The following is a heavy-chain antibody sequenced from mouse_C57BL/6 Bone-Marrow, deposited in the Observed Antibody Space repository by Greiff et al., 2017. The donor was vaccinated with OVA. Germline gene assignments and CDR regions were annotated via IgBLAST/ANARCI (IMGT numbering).Heavy chain of an antibody. CDR2: INYDGSST. D-gene: IGHD1-1*01. V-gene: IGHV5-16*01. Sequence: EVKLVESEGGLVQPGRSMKLSCTASGFTFSDYYMAWVRQVPEKGLEWVANINYDGSSTYYLDSLKSRFIISRDNAKNILYLQMSSLKSEDTATYYCARATYYYGSRFYAMDYWGQGTSVTVSS. J-gene: IGHJ4*01. CDR1: GFTFSDYY. CDR3: ARATYYYGSRFYAMDY.